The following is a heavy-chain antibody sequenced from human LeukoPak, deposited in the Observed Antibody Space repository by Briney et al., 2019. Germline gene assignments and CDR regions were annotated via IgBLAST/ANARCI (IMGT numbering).Heavy chain of an antibody. Sequence: PWGSLGLSCATSGFIFSSFTMNWVRQAPGKGLEWVSTPSDGSRDTHYAGSVKGRFPISRDDSQNIVYLQMDSLRAEDTALYYCTTRLRNHFDYWGHGTQVTASS. V-gene: IGHV3-23*01. CDR1: GFIFSSFT. CDR3: TTRLRNHFDY. J-gene: IGHJ4*01. D-gene: IGHD5-12*01. CDR2: PSDGSRDT.